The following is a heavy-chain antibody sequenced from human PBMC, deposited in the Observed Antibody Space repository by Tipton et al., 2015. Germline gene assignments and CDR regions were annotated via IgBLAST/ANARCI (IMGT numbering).Heavy chain of an antibody. Sequence: TLSLTCTVSGGSISRYYWSWIRQSAGKGLEWIGRIYTSGSTKYNPSLKSRVTISVDTSKNQFSLNLSSVTAADTAVYYCARTTVTNYYYYGMDVWGQGTTVTVSS. J-gene: IGHJ6*02. CDR1: GGSISRYY. CDR2: IYTSGST. CDR3: ARTTVTNYYYYGMDV. V-gene: IGHV4-4*07. D-gene: IGHD4-17*01.